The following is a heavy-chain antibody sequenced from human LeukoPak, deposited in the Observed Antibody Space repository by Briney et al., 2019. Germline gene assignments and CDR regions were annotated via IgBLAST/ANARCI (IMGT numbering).Heavy chain of an antibody. CDR1: GYTFTDYY. V-gene: IGHV1-2*02. Sequence: ASVKVSCKASGYTFTDYYMLWIRQAPGQGLEWMGWINPNSGGTKYAQVLQGRVTMTRDTSISTAYLELSRLTSDDTAMYYCARDRGSSWFADYWGQGTLVTVSS. J-gene: IGHJ4*02. CDR3: ARDRGSSWFADY. CDR2: INPNSGGT. D-gene: IGHD6-13*01.